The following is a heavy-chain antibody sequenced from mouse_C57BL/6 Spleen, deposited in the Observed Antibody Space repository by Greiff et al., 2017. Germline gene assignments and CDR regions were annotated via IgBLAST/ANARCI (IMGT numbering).Heavy chain of an antibody. CDR3: ARKITTVVATEDY. V-gene: IGHV1-81*01. CDR2: IYPRSGNT. D-gene: IGHD1-1*01. J-gene: IGHJ2*01. Sequence: QVQLQQSGAELARPGASVKLSCKASGYTFTSYGISWVKQRTGQGLEWIGEIYPRSGNTYYNEKFKGKATLTADKSSSTAYMELRSLTSEDSAVYFCARKITTVVATEDYWGQGTTRTVSS. CDR1: GYTFTSYG.